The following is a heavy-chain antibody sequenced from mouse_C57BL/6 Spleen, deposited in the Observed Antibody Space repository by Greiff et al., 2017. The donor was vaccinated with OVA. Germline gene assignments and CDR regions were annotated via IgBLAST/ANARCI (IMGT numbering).Heavy chain of an antibody. J-gene: IGHJ1*03. Sequence: QVQLKESDAELVKPGASVKISCKVSGYTLTDHTIHWMKQRPEQGLEWIGYIYPSAGSTKYNEKFKGKGTLPTDKSSSTAYMQLNSLTSEDSAVYFFARGDWDQEGYFDVWGTGTTVTVSS. CDR2: IYPSAGST. D-gene: IGHD4-1*01. CDR3: ARGDWDQEGYFDV. V-gene: IGHV1-78*01. CDR1: GYTLTDHT.